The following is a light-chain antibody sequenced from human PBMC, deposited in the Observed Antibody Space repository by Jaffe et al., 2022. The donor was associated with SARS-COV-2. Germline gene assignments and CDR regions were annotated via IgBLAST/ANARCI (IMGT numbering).Light chain of an antibody. J-gene: IGLJ2*01. CDR3: SSSVGINNVI. CDR2: EVS. V-gene: IGLV2-8*01. Sequence: QSALTQPPSASGSPGQSVTISCTGTSSDIGGHNYVSWYQQHPGKVPKLMIYEVSKRPSGVPDRFSGSKSGNTASLTVSGLQAEDEADYYCSSSVGINNVIFGGGTKLTVL. CDR1: SSDIGGHNY.